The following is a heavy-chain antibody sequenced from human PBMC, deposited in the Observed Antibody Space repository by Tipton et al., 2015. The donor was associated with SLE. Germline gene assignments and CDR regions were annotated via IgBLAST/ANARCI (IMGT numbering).Heavy chain of an antibody. Sequence: TLSLTCTVPGGSIRSTNYYWSWIRQHPEKGLEWIGYIYYTGSTSYNPSLESRVTISVDTSKNQFSLRLTSVTAADSAVYFCARAPDLPAAYDSWGQGTLVTVSS. CDR3: ARAPDLPAAYDS. CDR1: GGSIRSTNYY. V-gene: IGHV4-31*03. J-gene: IGHJ5*01. D-gene: IGHD2-2*01. CDR2: IYYTGST.